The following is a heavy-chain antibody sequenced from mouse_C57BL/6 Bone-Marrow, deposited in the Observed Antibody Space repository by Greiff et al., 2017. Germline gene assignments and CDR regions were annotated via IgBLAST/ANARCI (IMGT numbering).Heavy chain of an antibody. CDR2: IHPNSGST. D-gene: IGHD4-1*01. Sequence: VQLQQPGAELVKPGASVKLSCKASGYTFTSYWMHWVKQRPGQGLEWIGMIHPNSGSTNYNEKFKSKATLTVDKSSSTAYMQRSSLPSEDSAVYYCARRTGGWYFDVWGTGTTVTVSS. CDR3: ARRTGGWYFDV. V-gene: IGHV1-64*01. CDR1: GYTFTSYW. J-gene: IGHJ1*03.